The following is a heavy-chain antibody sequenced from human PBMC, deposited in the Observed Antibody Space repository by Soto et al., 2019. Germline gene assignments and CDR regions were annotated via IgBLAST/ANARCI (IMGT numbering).Heavy chain of an antibody. V-gene: IGHV3-30*18. CDR2: ISYDGSNK. CDR3: AKAWAAAGNVDAFDI. D-gene: IGHD6-13*01. CDR1: GFTFSNYG. Sequence: SLRLSCAASGFTFSNYGMHWVRQAPGKGLEWVAVISYDGSNKYYADSVKGRFTISRDNSKNTLYLQMNSLRAEDTAVYYCAKAWAAAGNVDAFDIWGQGTMVTVSS. J-gene: IGHJ3*02.